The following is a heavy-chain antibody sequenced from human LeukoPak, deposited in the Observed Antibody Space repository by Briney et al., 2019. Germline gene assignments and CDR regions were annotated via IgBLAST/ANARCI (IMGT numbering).Heavy chain of an antibody. CDR1: GYTLTELS. V-gene: IGHV1-24*01. D-gene: IGHD3-9*01. CDR3: ATTSYYDISDRVDWFDP. CDR2: FDPEDGET. Sequence: ASVKVSCKVSGYTLTELSMHWVRQAPGKGLEWMGGFDPEDGETIYAQKFQGRVTMTEDTSTDTAYMELSSLRSEDTAVYYCATTSYYDISDRVDWFDPWGQGTLVTVSS. J-gene: IGHJ5*02.